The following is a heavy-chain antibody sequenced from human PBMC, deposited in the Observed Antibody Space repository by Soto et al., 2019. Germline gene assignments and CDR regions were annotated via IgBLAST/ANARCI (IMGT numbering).Heavy chain of an antibody. D-gene: IGHD2-2*01. J-gene: IGHJ6*03. CDR3: ARTDCSSTSCYYYYYYMDV. CDR1: GYAFTIYG. V-gene: IGHV1-18*01. CDR2: ISAYNGNT. Sequence: GASVNVYCKAAGYAFTIYGISWVRQAPRQGLEWMGWISAYNGNTNYAQKLQGRVTMTTDTSTSTAYMELRSLRSDDTAVYYCARTDCSSTSCYYYYYYMDVWGKGTTVTVSS.